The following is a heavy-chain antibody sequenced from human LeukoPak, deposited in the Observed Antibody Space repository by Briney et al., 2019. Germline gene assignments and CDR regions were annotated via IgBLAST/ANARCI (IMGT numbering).Heavy chain of an antibody. CDR3: ARTYYYDSSGYYGIGLVGY. J-gene: IGHJ4*02. CDR1: GGSISSSSYY. D-gene: IGHD3-22*01. Sequence: SETLSLTCTVSGGSISSSSYYWGWIRQPPGKGLEWIVSIYYSGSTYYNPSLKSRVTISVDTSKNQFSLKLSSVTAADTAVYCCARTYYYDSSGYYGIGLVGYWGQGTLVTVSS. CDR2: IYYSGST. V-gene: IGHV4-39*07.